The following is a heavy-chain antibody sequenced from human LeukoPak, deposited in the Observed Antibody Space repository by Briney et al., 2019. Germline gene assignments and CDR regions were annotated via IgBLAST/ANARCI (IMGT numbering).Heavy chain of an antibody. D-gene: IGHD6-13*01. CDR1: GGSISDYF. Sequence: SETLSLTCTVSGGSISDYFWSWIRQPPGKGLEWIGYIYYSGSTYYNPSLKSRVTISVDTSKNRFSLKLSSVTAADTAVYYCARVSGQQLVFDYWGQGTLVTVSS. CDR3: ARVSGQQLVFDY. V-gene: IGHV4-59*06. J-gene: IGHJ4*02. CDR2: IYYSGST.